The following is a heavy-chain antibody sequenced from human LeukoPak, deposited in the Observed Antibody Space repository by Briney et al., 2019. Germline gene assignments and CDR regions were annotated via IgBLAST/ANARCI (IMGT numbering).Heavy chain of an antibody. V-gene: IGHV3-7*01. D-gene: IGHD3-10*01. CDR3: ARDGLRAAKTMGLWFDS. CDR1: GFTFSAYW. J-gene: IGHJ5*01. Sequence: GGSLRLSCTTSGFTFSAYWMGWVRQAPGKGLEWVANIHQHGCKENYLDSVKGRFTISRDNSKNTVYLQMSSLRDEDTAVYYCARDGLRAAKTMGLWFDSWGQGTLVIASS. CDR2: IHQHGCKE.